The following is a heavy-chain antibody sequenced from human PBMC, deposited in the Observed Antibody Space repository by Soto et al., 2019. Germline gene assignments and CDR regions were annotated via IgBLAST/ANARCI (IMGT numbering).Heavy chain of an antibody. D-gene: IGHD3-10*01. V-gene: IGHV4-61*05. CDR1: GGSISSSNSY. J-gene: IGHJ4*02. CDR3: ARHISSGTYYADF. CDR2: ISYTGSA. Sequence: SETLSLTCTVSGGSISSSNSYWGWIRQPPGKGLEWIGYISYTGSANYNPSLRSRVSISLDTSNNQFSLKLTSVTAADTAVYYCARHISSGTYYADFWGQGSLVTVS.